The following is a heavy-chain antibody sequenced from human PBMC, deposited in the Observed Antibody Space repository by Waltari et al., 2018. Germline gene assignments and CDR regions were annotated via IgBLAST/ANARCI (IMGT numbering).Heavy chain of an antibody. V-gene: IGHV1-69*08. CDR3: ARDFTAESGY. CDR1: GGTFSRYT. Sequence: QVQLVQSGAEVKKPGSSVKVSCKASGGTFSRYTNSGVRQAPGQGLEWMGRITPILGIANYAQKLQGRATNTAYKSTSTAYMELSSLRSEDTAGYYCARDFTAESGYWGQGTLGIVSS. J-gene: IGHJ4*02. CDR2: ITPILGIA. D-gene: IGHD3-10*01.